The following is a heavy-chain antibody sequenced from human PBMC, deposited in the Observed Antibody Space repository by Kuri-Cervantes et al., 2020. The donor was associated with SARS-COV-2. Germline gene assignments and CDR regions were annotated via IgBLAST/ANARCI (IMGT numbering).Heavy chain of an antibody. Sequence: ETLSLTRAASGFTFSSYIMNWVRQAPGKGLEWVSSISSSSSYIYYADSVKGRFTISRDNAKNSLYLQMNSLRAEDTAVYYCAVDFWSGYSLRIGGAPGYGMDVWGQGTTVTVSS. J-gene: IGHJ6*02. CDR3: AVDFWSGYSLRIGGAPGYGMDV. D-gene: IGHD3-3*01. CDR1: GFTFSSYI. V-gene: IGHV3-21*01. CDR2: ISSSSSYI.